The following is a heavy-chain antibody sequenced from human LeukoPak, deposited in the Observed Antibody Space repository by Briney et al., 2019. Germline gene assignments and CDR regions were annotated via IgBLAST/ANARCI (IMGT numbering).Heavy chain of an antibody. CDR3: VRDVGAVRGEVYFDY. CDR1: GFTFSTFA. Sequence: GGSLRLSCAASGFTFSTFAMYWVRLSPGKGLEWVSSITGSGPYMLYADSVKHRFTISRDNTKNLLYLEMNSLRAEDTAMYFCVRDVGAVRGEVYFDYWGQGTPVTVSS. D-gene: IGHD3-10*01. V-gene: IGHV3-21*06. J-gene: IGHJ4*02. CDR2: ITGSGPYM.